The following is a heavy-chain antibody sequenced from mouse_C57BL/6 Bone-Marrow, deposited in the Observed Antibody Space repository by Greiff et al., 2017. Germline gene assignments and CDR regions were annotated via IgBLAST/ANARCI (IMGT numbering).Heavy chain of an antibody. V-gene: IGHV1-42*01. CDR1: GYSFTGYY. CDR3: ARTDYYGSSYGAMDY. D-gene: IGHD1-1*01. J-gene: IGHJ4*01. Sequence: EVKLQESGPELVKPGASVKISCKASGYSFTGYYMNWVKQSPEKSLEWIGEINPSTGGTTYNQKFKAKATLTVDKSSSTAYMQLKSLTSEDSAVYYCARTDYYGSSYGAMDYWGQGTSVTVSS. CDR2: INPSTGGT.